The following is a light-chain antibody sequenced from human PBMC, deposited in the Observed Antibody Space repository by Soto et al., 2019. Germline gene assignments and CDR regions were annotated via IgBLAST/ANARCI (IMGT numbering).Light chain of an antibody. CDR2: DAS. Sequence: EIVLTQSPATLSLSPGERATLSCRASQSVSSYLCWYQQKPGQAPRLLIYDASNRATGIPARFSGSGSGTDFTLTISSLEPEDFAVYYCQQRSNCPPLTFGEGTKVEIK. J-gene: IGKJ4*01. V-gene: IGKV3-11*01. CDR1: QSVSSY. CDR3: QQRSNCPPLT.